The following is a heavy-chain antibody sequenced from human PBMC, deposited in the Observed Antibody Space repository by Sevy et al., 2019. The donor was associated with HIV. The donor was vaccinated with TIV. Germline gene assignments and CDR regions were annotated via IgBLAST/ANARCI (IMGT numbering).Heavy chain of an antibody. V-gene: IGHV3-23*01. Sequence: GGSLRLSCAASGFTFSSYAMSWVRQAPGKGLEWVSAISGSGGSTYYANSVKGRFTISRDNSKDTLYLQLNSLRAEDTAVYYWAKDRVRNILTVYYNFQHWGQGTLVTVSS. CDR3: AKDRVRNILTVYYNFQH. CDR1: GFTFSSYA. CDR2: ISGSGGST. J-gene: IGHJ1*01. D-gene: IGHD3-9*01.